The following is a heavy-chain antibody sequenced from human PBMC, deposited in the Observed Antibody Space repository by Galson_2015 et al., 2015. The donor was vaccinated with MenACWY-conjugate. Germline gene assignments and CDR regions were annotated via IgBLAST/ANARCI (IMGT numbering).Heavy chain of an antibody. CDR2: IYPRDSET. CDR1: GYTVSSYW. V-gene: IGHV5-51*03. J-gene: IGHJ5*02. D-gene: IGHD3-10*01. CDR3: ARPDNNVIKTLHH. Sequence: QSGAEVKKPGESLKISCKASGYTVSSYWIAWVRQMPGKGLEWMGTIYPRDSETTYSPAFQGQVTISADKSSNTVYLQWSSLKASDTATLYCARPDNNVIKTLHHWGKGTL.